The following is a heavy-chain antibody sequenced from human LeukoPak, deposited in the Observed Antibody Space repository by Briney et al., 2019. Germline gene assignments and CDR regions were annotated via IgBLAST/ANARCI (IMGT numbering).Heavy chain of an antibody. CDR3: ARVAFHAFDI. J-gene: IGHJ3*02. CDR2: IYYSGST. CDR1: GGSISSGGYY. D-gene: IGHD2/OR15-2a*01. Sequence: SQTLSLTCTVSGGSISSGGYYWSWIRQPPGKGLEWIGYIYYSGSTNYNPSLKSRVTISVDTSKNQFSLKLSSVTAADTAVYYCARVAFHAFDIWGQGTMVTVSS. V-gene: IGHV4-61*08.